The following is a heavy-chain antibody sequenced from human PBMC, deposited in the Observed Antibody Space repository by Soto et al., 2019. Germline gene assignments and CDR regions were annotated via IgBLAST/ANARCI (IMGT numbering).Heavy chain of an antibody. J-gene: IGHJ4*02. D-gene: IGHD2-2*02. CDR2: IVVGSGNT. Sequence: SVKVSCKASGFTFTSSAMQWVRQARGQRLEWIGWIVVGSGNTNYAQKFQERVTITRDMSTSTAYMELSSLRSEDTAVYYCAKGRRGYCSSTSCYRLLLLIDYWGQGTLVTVSS. CDR3: AKGRRGYCSSTSCYRLLLLIDY. CDR1: GFTFTSSA. V-gene: IGHV1-58*02.